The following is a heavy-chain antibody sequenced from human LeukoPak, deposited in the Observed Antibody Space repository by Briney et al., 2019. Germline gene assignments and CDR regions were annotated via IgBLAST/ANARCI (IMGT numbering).Heavy chain of an antibody. D-gene: IGHD6-6*01. V-gene: IGHV4-4*02. J-gene: IGHJ5*02. CDR2: IYHGGST. CDR3: ARSIAARRSWFDP. CDR1: GGSITSTKW. Sequence: TSGTLSLTCAVSGGSITSTKWWSWVRQSPGKGLEWIGEIYHGGSTNYNPSLKSRVIISIDKSKNQFSLYLSSVTAADTAVYYCARSIAARRSWFDPWGQGTLVTVSS.